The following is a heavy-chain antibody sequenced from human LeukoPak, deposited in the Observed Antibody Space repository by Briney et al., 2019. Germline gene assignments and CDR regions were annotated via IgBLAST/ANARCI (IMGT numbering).Heavy chain of an antibody. CDR3: ARWNYYDSSGYYLSHFDY. Sequence: TSETLSLTCTVSGGSISSSSYYWGWIRQPPGKGLEWIGSIYYSGSTYYNPSLKSRVTISVDTSKNQFSLRLSSVTAADTAVYYCARWNYYDSSGYYLSHFDYWGQGTLVTVSS. J-gene: IGHJ4*02. CDR1: GGSISSSSYY. V-gene: IGHV4-39*01. D-gene: IGHD3-22*01. CDR2: IYYSGST.